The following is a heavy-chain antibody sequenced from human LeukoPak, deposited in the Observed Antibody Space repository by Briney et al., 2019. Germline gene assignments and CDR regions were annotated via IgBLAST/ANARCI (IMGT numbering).Heavy chain of an antibody. CDR1: GFTFSSYG. Sequence: GGSPRLSCAASGFTFSSYGMHWVRQAPGKGLEWVAVISYDGSNKYYADSVKGRFTISRDNSKNTLYLQMNSLRAEDTAVYYCAKDDGSGWYQIDYWGQGTLVTVSS. V-gene: IGHV3-30*18. CDR3: AKDDGSGWYQIDY. D-gene: IGHD6-19*01. J-gene: IGHJ4*02. CDR2: ISYDGSNK.